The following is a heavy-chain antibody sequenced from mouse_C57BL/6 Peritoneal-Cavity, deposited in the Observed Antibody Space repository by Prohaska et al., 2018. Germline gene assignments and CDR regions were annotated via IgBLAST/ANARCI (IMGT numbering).Heavy chain of an antibody. Sequence: EVKLEESGGGLVQPGGSMKLSCVASGFTFSNYWMNWVRQSPEKGLEWVAQIRLKSDNYATHYAESVKGRFTISRDDSKSSVYPQMNNLRAEDTGIYYCTGTYYSNSGFAYWGQGTLVTVSA. CDR3: TGTYYSNSGFAY. J-gene: IGHJ3*01. D-gene: IGHD2-5*01. CDR2: IRLKSDNYAT. V-gene: IGHV6-3*01. CDR1: GFTFSNYW.